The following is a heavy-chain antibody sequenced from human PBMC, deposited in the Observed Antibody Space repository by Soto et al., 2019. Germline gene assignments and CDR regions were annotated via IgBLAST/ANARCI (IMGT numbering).Heavy chain of an antibody. Sequence: EVQLVESGGGLVQPGGSLRLSCEASGLTFDTYWMSWVRQAPGKGLEWVANIKEDGSEKYYVDSVKGRFTISKDNAKNSLYLQMISLRAEDTAVYYCARDSCSGGGCSKFADWYFDLWGRGTLVMVSS. CDR1: GLTFDTYW. CDR3: ARDSCSGGGCSKFADWYFDL. J-gene: IGHJ2*01. D-gene: IGHD2-21*01. CDR2: IKEDGSEK. V-gene: IGHV3-7*01.